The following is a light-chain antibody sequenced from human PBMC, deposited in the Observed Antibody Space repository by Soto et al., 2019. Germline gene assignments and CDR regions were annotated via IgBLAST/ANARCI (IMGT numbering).Light chain of an antibody. Sequence: IVMTQSPATLSVSPGERVTFYCRASQGVSGKLAWYQPKPGQAPRLLISGASTGATGIPARFSGSGSGTEFTLTISSLQSEDCAIYYCQQYHTWPITFGGGTKVDI. CDR2: GAS. V-gene: IGKV3-15*01. J-gene: IGKJ4*01. CDR1: QGVSGK. CDR3: QQYHTWPIT.